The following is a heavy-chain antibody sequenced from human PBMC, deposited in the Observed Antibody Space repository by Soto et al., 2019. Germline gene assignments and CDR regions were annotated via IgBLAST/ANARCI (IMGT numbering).Heavy chain of an antibody. D-gene: IGHD6-6*01. CDR2: IIPIFGTT. CDR3: ACYWPRQSSSFSRLYYGMAV. J-gene: IGHJ6*02. Sequence: QVQLVQSGAEVKKPGSSVKVSCKASGGTTSSYAISWVRQAPGPGLEWMGGIIPIFGTTNYAQKFQGRVTITADKSTETLYMGVISVGSEATAVYYCACYWPRQSSSFSRLYYGMAVWGQGTTVTVSS. V-gene: IGHV1-69*06. CDR1: GGTTSSYA.